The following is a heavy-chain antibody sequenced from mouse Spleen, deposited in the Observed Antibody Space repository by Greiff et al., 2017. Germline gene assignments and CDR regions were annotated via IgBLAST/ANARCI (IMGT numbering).Heavy chain of an antibody. J-gene: IGHJ1*01. CDR3: ARSVATRYFDV. CDR1: GFTFSSFG. D-gene: IGHD1-1*01. V-gene: IGHV5-17*02. CDR2: ISSGSSTI. Sequence: VESGGGLVQPGGSRKLSCAASGFTFSSFGMHWVRQAPEKGLEWVAYISSGSSTIYYADTVKGRFTISRDNPKNTLFLQMTSLRSEDTAMYYCARSVATRYFDVWGAGTTVTVSS.